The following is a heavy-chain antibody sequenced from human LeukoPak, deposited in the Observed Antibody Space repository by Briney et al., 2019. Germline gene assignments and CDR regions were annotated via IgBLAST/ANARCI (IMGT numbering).Heavy chain of an antibody. CDR1: GFTFRSYS. CDR3: ARDPRSYGDYTRFDY. V-gene: IGHV3-21*01. Sequence: GGSLRLSCAASGFTFRSYSMNWVRQAPGKGLEWVSSISSSSSYIYYADSVKGRFTISRDNAKNSLYLQMNSLRAEDTAVYYCARDPRSYGDYTRFDYWGQGTLVTVSS. D-gene: IGHD4-17*01. CDR2: ISSSSSYI. J-gene: IGHJ4*02.